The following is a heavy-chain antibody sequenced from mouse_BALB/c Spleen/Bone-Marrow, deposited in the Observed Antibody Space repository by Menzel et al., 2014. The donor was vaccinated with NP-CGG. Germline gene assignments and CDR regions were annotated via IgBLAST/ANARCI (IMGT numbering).Heavy chain of an antibody. CDR1: GFSLTSHG. CDR3: VREDGHLHYYSMDY. D-gene: IGHD2-3*01. J-gene: IGHJ4*01. V-gene: IGHV2-9*02. Sequence: QVQLQQSGPGLVAPSQSLSITCTVSGFSLTSHGVHWVRQPPGKGLEWLGVIWAGGSTNYNSALMSRLSISKDNSKSQVFLKMNSLQTDDTAMYYCVREDGHLHYYSMDYWGQGTSVTVSS. CDR2: IWAGGST.